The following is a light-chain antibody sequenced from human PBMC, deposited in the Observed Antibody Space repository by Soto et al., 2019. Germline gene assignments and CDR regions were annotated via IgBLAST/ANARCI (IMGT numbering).Light chain of an antibody. J-gene: IGKJ5*01. V-gene: IGKV3-11*01. CDR3: QQRSNWPIT. CDR1: QSVSSY. CDR2: DAS. Sequence: EIVMTHSPATLSLSPLERATLSCMASQSVSSYLAWYQQKPGQAPRLLIYDASNRATGIPARFSGSGSGTDFTLTISSLEPEDFAVYYCQQRSNWPITFGQGTRLEIK.